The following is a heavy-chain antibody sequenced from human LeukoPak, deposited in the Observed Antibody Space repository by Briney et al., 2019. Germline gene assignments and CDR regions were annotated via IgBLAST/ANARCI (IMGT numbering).Heavy chain of an antibody. CDR2: INHSGST. V-gene: IGHV4-34*01. CDR3: ARVPRESRSYYDFWSGYYPDLYYFDY. Sequence: ASETLSLTCGVYGGSFSGYYWSWIRQPPGKGLEWIGEINHSGSTNYNPSLKSRVTISVDTSKNQFSLKLSSVTAADTAVYYCARVPRESRSYYDFWSGYYPDLYYFDYWGQGTLVTVSS. CDR1: GGSFSGYY. J-gene: IGHJ4*02. D-gene: IGHD3-3*01.